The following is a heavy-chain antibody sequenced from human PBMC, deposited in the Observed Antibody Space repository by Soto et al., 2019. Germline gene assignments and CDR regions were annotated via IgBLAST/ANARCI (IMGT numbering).Heavy chain of an antibody. Sequence: SETLSLTCTFSGGSISSGVYYLSWIRQHPGKGLEWIGYIYYSGSTSYNPSLKSGVKILVDKYKSRFSLKLSSVTGADTAVYYCARVRRLAYCGGDCYSDFDYWGQGTLVTVSS. CDR3: ARVRRLAYCGGDCYSDFDY. CDR2: IYYSGST. CDR1: GGSISSGVYY. V-gene: IGHV4-31*03. J-gene: IGHJ4*02. D-gene: IGHD2-21*02.